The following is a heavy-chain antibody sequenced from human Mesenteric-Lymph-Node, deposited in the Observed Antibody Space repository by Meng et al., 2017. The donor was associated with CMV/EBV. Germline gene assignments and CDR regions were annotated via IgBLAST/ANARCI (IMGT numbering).Heavy chain of an antibody. D-gene: IGHD3-3*01. CDR3: ARGVGGYDFWSGYWVDYYYYGMDV. V-gene: IGHV1-8*03. CDR2: MNPNSGNT. J-gene: IGHJ6*02. Sequence: ASVKVSCKASGYTFTSYGINWVRQATGQGLEWMGWMNPNSGNTGYAQKFRGRVTITRNTSIGTAYMELSSLRSEDTAVYYCARGVGGYDFWSGYWVDYYYYGMDVWGQGTTVTVSS. CDR1: GYTFTSYG.